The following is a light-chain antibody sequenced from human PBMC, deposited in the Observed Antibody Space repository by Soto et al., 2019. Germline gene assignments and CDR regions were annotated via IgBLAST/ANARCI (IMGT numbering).Light chain of an antibody. CDR3: QQHISWPLT. Sequence: EIVLPQSPGTLSVSPGERATLSCRASQSVSGSYLAWYQQKPGQAPRLLVYDASNRATGIPTRFSGSGSGTDFTLTISNLEPEDFAVYYCQQHISWPLTFGGGTKVDIK. V-gene: IGKV3-11*01. J-gene: IGKJ4*01. CDR2: DAS. CDR1: QSVSGSY.